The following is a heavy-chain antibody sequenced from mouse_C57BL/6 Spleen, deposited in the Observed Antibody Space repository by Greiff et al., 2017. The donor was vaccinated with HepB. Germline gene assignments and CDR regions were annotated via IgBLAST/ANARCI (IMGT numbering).Heavy chain of an antibody. D-gene: IGHD1-1*01. Sequence: VKLQQPGAELVRPGTSVKLSCKASGYTFTSYWMHWVKQRPGQGLEWIGVIDPSDSYTNYNQKFKGKATLTVDTSSSTAYMQLSSLTSEDSAVYYCARRSYGSSYWYFDVWGTGTTVTVSS. CDR1: GYTFTSYW. CDR2: IDPSDSYT. CDR3: ARRSYGSSYWYFDV. V-gene: IGHV1-59*01. J-gene: IGHJ1*03.